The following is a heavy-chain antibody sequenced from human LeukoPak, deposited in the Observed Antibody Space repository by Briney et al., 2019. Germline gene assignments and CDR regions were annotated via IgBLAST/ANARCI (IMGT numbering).Heavy chain of an antibody. V-gene: IGHV3-11*01. D-gene: IGHD3-22*01. J-gene: IGHJ3*02. CDR3: ARGYYYYDSSGRPDFYDI. CDR1: GFTFSDYY. CDR2: ISSSGTTI. Sequence: PGGSLRLSCAASGFTFSDYYMSWIRQAPGKGLEWVSYISSSGTTIYYADSVKGRFTISRDNAKNSLYLQMNNLRAEDTAMYCCARGYYYYDSSGRPDFYDIGGKGTMVTVSS.